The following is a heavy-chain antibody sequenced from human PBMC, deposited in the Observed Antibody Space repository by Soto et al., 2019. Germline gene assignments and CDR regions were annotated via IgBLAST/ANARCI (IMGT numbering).Heavy chain of an antibody. CDR3: ARTLMNIDRGGTEPIYWAFAL. V-gene: IGHV4-31*03. Sequence: QVQLQESGPGLVKPSQTLSLTCTVSGGSFRSGGYYWTWIRQKPGRGLDWIGYIYSNGNTDYNPSLKTRLSISLDTSENQLSLRLSSVTAADTAVYYCARTLMNIDRGGTEPIYWAFALWGRGTLVTVSS. J-gene: IGHJ2*01. CDR2: IYSNGNT. D-gene: IGHD1-26*01. CDR1: GGSFRSGGYY.